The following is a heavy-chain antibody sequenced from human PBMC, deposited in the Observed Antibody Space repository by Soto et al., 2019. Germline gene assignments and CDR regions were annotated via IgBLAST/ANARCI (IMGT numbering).Heavy chain of an antibody. CDR3: ARIAVAGTNGGYYVDY. J-gene: IGHJ4*02. Sequence: QLQLQESGPGLVKPSETLSLTCTVSGGSISSSSYYWGWIRQPPGKGLEWNGCIYYSGSTYYNPACKSRVTISVDTSKTQFSQKLSSVTAADTAGYYCARIAVAGTNGGYYVDYWGQGTLVTVSS. D-gene: IGHD6-19*01. V-gene: IGHV4-39*01. CDR1: GGSISSSSYY. CDR2: IYYSGST.